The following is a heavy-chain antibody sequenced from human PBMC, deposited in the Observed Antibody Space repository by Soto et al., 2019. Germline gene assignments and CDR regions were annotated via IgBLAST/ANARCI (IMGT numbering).Heavy chain of an antibody. CDR2: ISASGDST. CDR1: GFTFSTYA. D-gene: IGHD1-1*01. CDR3: AKLIRATGLDPFDS. Sequence: HPGGSLRLSCAASGFTFSTYAMAWVRQAPGKGLEWVSSISASGDSTFYADSVKGRFTISRDNSKNTLYLHMNSLRAEDTAIYYCAKLIRATGLDPFDSWGLGTLVTVSS. J-gene: IGHJ4*02. V-gene: IGHV3-23*01.